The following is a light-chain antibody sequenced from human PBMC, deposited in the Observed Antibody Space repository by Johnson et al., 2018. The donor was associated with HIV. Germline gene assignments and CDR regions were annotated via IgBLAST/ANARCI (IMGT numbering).Light chain of an antibody. CDR3: GTWDSSLSAHFV. CDR2: EKN. CDR1: TSNIGNNY. V-gene: IGLV1-51*02. Sequence: QSVLTQPPSVSAAPGQKVTISCSGSTSNIGNNYVSWYKQLPGTAPKLLIYEKNKRPSGIPDRFSASKSGTSATLVITGLQTGDEADYYCGTWDSSLSAHFVFGTGTRVTV. J-gene: IGLJ1*01.